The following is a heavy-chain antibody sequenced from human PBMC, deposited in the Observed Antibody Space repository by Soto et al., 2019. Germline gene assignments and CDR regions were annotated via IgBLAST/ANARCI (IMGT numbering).Heavy chain of an antibody. D-gene: IGHD4-17*01. V-gene: IGHV3-48*03. CDR2: ISSSGSTI. CDR1: GFTFSSYE. J-gene: IGHJ4*02. CDR3: ASDRDYGGGY. Sequence: EVQLVESGGGLVQPGGSLRLSCAASGFTFSSYEMNWVRQAPGKGLEWVLYISSSGSTIYYADSVKGRFTISRDNAKNSLYLQMNSLRAEDTAVYYCASDRDYGGGYWGQGTLVTVSS.